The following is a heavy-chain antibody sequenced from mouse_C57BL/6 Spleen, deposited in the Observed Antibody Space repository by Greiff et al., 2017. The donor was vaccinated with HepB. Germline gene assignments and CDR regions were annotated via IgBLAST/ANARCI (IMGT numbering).Heavy chain of an antibody. CDR2: IHPNSGST. V-gene: IGHV1-64*01. J-gene: IGHJ4*01. CDR3: FFYGSDAYAVAMDY. Sequence: QVQLQQSGAELVKPGASVKLSCKASGYTFTSYWMHWVKQRPGQGLEWIGMIHPNSGSTNYNEKFKSKATLTVDKSSSTAYMQLSSLTSEDSAVYYCFFYGSDAYAVAMDYWGQGTSVTVSS. CDR1: GYTFTSYW. D-gene: IGHD2-2*01.